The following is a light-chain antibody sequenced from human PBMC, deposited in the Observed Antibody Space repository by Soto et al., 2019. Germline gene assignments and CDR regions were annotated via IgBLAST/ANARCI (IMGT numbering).Light chain of an antibody. CDR2: AAS. J-gene: IGKJ3*01. CDR1: QSVRDNY. CDR3: QQYDSYPIYT. Sequence: EIVLTQSPGTLSLSPGERAALSCRASQSVRDNYLAWYQQKPGQTPRLLIYAASSRATGIPDRFSGSGSGTDFPLTISRLEPEDFALYYCQQYDSYPIYTLGPGTKVDTK. V-gene: IGKV3-20*01.